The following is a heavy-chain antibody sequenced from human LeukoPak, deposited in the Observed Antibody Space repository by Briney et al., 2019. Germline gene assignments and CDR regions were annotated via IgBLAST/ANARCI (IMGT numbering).Heavy chain of an antibody. CDR3: ARVDSSDY. CDR1: GGSVSGDS. CDR2: IYHSGST. D-gene: IGHD6-13*01. V-gene: IGHV4-4*07. J-gene: IGHJ4*02. Sequence: SETLSLTCTVSGGSVSGDSWTWIRQPAGKGLEWIGSIYHSGSTYYNPSLKSRVTISVDTSKNQFSLKLSSVTAADTAVYYCARVDSSDYWGQGTLVTVSS.